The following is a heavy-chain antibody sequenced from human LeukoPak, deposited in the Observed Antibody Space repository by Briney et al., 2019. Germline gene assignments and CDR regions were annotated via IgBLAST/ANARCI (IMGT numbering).Heavy chain of an antibody. J-gene: IGHJ3*01. D-gene: IGHD3-22*01. V-gene: IGHV3-23*01. CDR3: VGSYYDSSGYYYPDAFDL. Sequence: GGSLRLSCAASGFTFSSYAMSWVRQAPGKGLEWVSAISGSGGSTYYADSVKGRFTISRDNSKNTLYLQMNSLRAEDTAVYYCVGSYYDSSGYYYPDAFDLWGQGTMVTVSS. CDR2: ISGSGGST. CDR1: GFTFSSYA.